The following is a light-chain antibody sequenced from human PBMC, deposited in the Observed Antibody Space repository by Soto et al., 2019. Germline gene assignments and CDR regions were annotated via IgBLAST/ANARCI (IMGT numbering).Light chain of an antibody. V-gene: IGKV3D-20*01. J-gene: IGKJ4*01. CDR3: QQYGRSIPLS. CDR1: HSVTSSY. Sequence: IVLTQSPATLSLSPGERATLSCGASHSVTSSYLAWYQQKPGLAPRLIIYDASTRATCIPDRFSGAGSGTGYTLTISRLESDDFAVSYCQQYGRSIPLSFGGGTKVE. CDR2: DAS.